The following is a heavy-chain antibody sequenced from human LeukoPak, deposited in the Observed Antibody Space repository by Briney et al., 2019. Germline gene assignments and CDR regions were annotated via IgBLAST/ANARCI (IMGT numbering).Heavy chain of an antibody. J-gene: IGHJ5*02. V-gene: IGHV3-21*01. CDR2: ISSSSSYI. D-gene: IGHD3-16*01. CDR3: ARPGSFSYGPWFDP. Sequence: GGSLRLSCAASGFTFSSYSMNWVRQAPGKGLEWVSSISSSSSYIYYTDSVKGRFTISRDNAKNSLYLQMNSLRAEDTAVYYCARPGSFSYGPWFDPWGQGTLVTVSS. CDR1: GFTFSSYS.